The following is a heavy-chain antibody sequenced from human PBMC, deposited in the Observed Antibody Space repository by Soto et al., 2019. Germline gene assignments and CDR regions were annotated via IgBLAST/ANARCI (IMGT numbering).Heavy chain of an antibody. V-gene: IGHV3-33*01. D-gene: IGHD2-2*01. CDR3: ARELRYCSSTSCYVGSNDYYYGMDV. Sequence: GGSLRLSCAASGFTFSSYGMHWVRQAPGKGLEWVAVIWYDGSNKYYADSVKGRFTISRDNSKNTLYLQMNSLRAEDTAVYYCARELRYCSSTSCYVGSNDYYYGMDVWGQGTTVTVSS. CDR1: GFTFSSYG. J-gene: IGHJ6*02. CDR2: IWYDGSNK.